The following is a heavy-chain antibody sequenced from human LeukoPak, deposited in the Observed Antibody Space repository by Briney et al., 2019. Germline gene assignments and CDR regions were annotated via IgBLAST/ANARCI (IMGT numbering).Heavy chain of an antibody. J-gene: IGHJ3*02. V-gene: IGHV1-8*01. CDR1: GYTFASYD. CDR2: MNPNSGNT. CDR3: ARDDGAPSYYDILTGYYPEAFDI. Sequence: ASVKVSCKASGYTFASYDINWVRQATGQGLEWMGWMNPNSGNTGYAQKFQGRVTMTRNTSISTAYMELSSLRSEDTAVYYCARDDGAPSYYDILTGYYPEAFDIWGQGTMVTVSS. D-gene: IGHD3-9*01.